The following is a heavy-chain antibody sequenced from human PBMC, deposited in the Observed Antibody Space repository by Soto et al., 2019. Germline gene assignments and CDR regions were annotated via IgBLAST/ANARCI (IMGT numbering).Heavy chain of an antibody. J-gene: IGHJ4*02. CDR2: IYHSGST. V-gene: IGHV4-30-2*01. CDR3: ARSRVVPAALDY. CDR1: GGSISSGGYS. Sequence: SETLSLTCAVSGGSISSGGYSWSWIRQPPGKGLEWIGYIYHSGSTYYNPSLKSRVTISVDRSKNQFSLKLSSVTAADTAVYYCARSRVVPAALDYWGQGTLVTVSS. D-gene: IGHD2-2*01.